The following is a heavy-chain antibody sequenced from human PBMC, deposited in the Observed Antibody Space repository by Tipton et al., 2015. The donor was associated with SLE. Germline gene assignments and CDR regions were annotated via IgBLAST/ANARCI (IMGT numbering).Heavy chain of an antibody. CDR1: GFTFSSYA. CDR3: ARGDTVTKYYFDY. D-gene: IGHD4-17*01. Sequence: SLRLSCAASGFTFSSYAMHWVRQAPGKGLEWVAVIYSGGSTYYADSVKGRFTISRDNSKNTLYLQMNSLRAEDTAVYYCARGDTVTKYYFDYWGQGTLVTVSS. J-gene: IGHJ4*02. CDR2: IYSGGST. V-gene: IGHV3-NL1*01.